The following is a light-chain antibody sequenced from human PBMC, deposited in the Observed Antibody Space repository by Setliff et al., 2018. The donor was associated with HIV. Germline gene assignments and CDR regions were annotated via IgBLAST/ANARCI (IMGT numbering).Light chain of an antibody. CDR3: CSYAGSYTFV. CDR1: SNDVGAYEY. CDR2: DVS. V-gene: IGLV2-11*01. Sequence: QSALTQPRSVSGSRGQSVILSCTGASNDVGAYEYVSWYQQHPGKTPKLIIYDVSKRPSGVPARFSGFKSGNTASLTIFGLQPEDEADYYCCSYAGSYTFVFGTGTKVTVL. J-gene: IGLJ1*01.